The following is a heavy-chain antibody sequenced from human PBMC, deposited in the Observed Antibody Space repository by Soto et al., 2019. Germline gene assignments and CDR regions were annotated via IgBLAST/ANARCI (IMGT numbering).Heavy chain of an antibody. CDR1: GFTFSRYW. CDR2: IKEDGSEK. Sequence: EEQLVESGGTLVQPGGSLRLSCVGSGFTFSRYWMSWVRQAPGKGLEWVANIKEDGSEKHYVDSVEGRFTISRDNAKNSLYLEVNSLRLEDTAVYSCGRGVGGGGFDPWGQGTLVTVSS. V-gene: IGHV3-7*04. J-gene: IGHJ5*02. CDR3: GRGVGGGGFDP.